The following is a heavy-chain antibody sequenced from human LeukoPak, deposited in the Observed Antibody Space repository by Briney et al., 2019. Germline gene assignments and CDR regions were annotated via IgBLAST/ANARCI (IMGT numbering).Heavy chain of an antibody. CDR2: MNPNSGNT. CDR1: GYTFTSDD. D-gene: IGHD6-13*01. Sequence: ASVKVSCKASGYTFTSDDINWVRQATGQGLEWMGWMNPNSGNTGYAQKFQGRVTMTRNTSISTAYMELSSLRSEDTAVYYCARGIAAAGYDAFDIWGQGTMVTVSS. J-gene: IGHJ3*02. CDR3: ARGIAAAGYDAFDI. V-gene: IGHV1-8*01.